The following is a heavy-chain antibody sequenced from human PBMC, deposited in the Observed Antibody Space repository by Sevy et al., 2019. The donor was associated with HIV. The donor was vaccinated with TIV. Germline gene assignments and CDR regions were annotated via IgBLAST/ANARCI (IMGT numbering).Heavy chain of an antibody. D-gene: IGHD3-10*01. J-gene: IGHJ3*02. CDR2: IDPSDSYT. CDR1: GYSFTSYW. V-gene: IGHV5-10-1*01. CDR3: ETLRVITMVQGVLRDI. Sequence: GESLKISCKGSGYSFTSYWISWVRQMPGKGLEWMGRIDPSDSYTNYSPSFQGHVTISADKSISTAYLQWGSLKASDTAMYYCETLRVITMVQGVLRDIWGQGTMVTVSS.